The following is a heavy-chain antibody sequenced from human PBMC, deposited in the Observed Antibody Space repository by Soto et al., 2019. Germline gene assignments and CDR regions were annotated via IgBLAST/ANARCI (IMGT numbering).Heavy chain of an antibody. CDR2: ISVSNGNT. D-gene: IGHD3-22*01. Sequence: QVQVVQSGAEVKKPGASVKVSCKASGYTCTNYGISWVRQAPGQGLEWMGWISVSNGNTKYAQKLQGRVTMTTDTSTSTAYMELRSLRSDDTAVYYCARVSWDSSGCGFSLWGIGWFDPWGQGTLVTVSS. CDR1: GYTCTNYG. CDR3: ARVSWDSSGCGFSLWGIGWFDP. V-gene: IGHV1-18*01. J-gene: IGHJ5*02.